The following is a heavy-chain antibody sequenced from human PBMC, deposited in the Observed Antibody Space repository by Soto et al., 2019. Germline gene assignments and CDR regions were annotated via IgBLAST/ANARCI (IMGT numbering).Heavy chain of an antibody. CDR2: VNGDATTR. CDR1: GFRFSRDW. Sequence: GGSLRLSCAASGFRFSRDWMHWVRQAPGKGLVWVSRVNGDATTRNYADSVKGRFTIFRDNAKNTLYLQMNSLKVEDTGMYYCVRWSEQWGQGTLVTVSS. V-gene: IGHV3-74*01. D-gene: IGHD1-1*01. CDR3: VRWSEQ. J-gene: IGHJ4*01.